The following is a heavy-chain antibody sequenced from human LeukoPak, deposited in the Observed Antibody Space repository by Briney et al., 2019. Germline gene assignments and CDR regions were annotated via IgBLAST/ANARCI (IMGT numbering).Heavy chain of an antibody. Sequence: GGSLRLSCTASGFTFGDYAMSWVRQAPGKGLEWVGFIRSEAYGGTTEYAASVKGRFTISRDDSKSIAYLQMNSLKTEDTAVYYCTRAPGYCSSTSCQGDGYYFDYWGQGTLVTVSS. D-gene: IGHD2-2*01. V-gene: IGHV3-49*04. CDR3: TRAPGYCSSTSCQGDGYYFDY. J-gene: IGHJ4*02. CDR2: IRSEAYGGTT. CDR1: GFTFGDYA.